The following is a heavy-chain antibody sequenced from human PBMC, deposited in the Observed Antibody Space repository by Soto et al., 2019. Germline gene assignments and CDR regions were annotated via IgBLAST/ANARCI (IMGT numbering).Heavy chain of an antibody. V-gene: IGHV4-31*03. CDR2: IYYSGST. CDR1: GGSIISGGYY. J-gene: IGHJ3*02. CDR3: ARDRRYCTNGVCYTTAFDI. D-gene: IGHD2-8*01. Sequence: PSETLSLTCTVSGGSIISGGYYWSWIRQHPGKGLEWIGYIYYSGSTYYNPSLKSRVTISVDTSKNQFSLKLSSVTAADTAVYYCARDRRYCTNGVCYTTAFDIWGQGTMVTVS.